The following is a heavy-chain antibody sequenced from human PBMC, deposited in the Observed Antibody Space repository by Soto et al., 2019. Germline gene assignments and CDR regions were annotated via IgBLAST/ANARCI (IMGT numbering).Heavy chain of an antibody. CDR3: ARSFVVVTAITGGYFDY. CDR1: GYTFTSYD. V-gene: IGHV1-46*01. Sequence: QVQLVQSGAEVKKPGASVKVSCKASGYTFTSYDMHWVRQAPGQGLEWMGIINPSGGSTSYAQKFQGRVTITRDTSTSTVYMELSSLRSEDTAVYYCARSFVVVTAITGGYFDYWGQGTLVTVSS. D-gene: IGHD2-21*02. CDR2: INPSGGST. J-gene: IGHJ4*02.